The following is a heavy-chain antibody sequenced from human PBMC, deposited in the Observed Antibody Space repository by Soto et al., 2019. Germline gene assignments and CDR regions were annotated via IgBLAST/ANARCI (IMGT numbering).Heavy chain of an antibody. CDR3: AASCVACGGFNYYGMDV. J-gene: IGHJ6*02. Sequence: QVQLRESGPGLVKPSQTLSLTCTVSGGSISSGGYYWYWIRQHPGKVLEWIGYIYYSGTTYYNPSLKSRVTISVDTSKNQFSLKLSSVTAADTAVYYCAASCVACGGFNYYGMDVWGQGTTVTVSS. CDR1: GGSISSGGYY. CDR2: IYYSGTT. D-gene: IGHD2-21*01. V-gene: IGHV4-31*03.